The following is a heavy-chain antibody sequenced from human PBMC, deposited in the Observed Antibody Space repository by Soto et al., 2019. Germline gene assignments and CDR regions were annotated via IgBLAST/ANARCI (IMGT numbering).Heavy chain of an antibody. CDR2: INPSGGST. V-gene: IGHV1-46*03. J-gene: IGHJ6*02. CDR3: ATFIGRYGYNPGHYYGMDV. Sequence: ASVKVSCKASGYTFTSYYMHWVRQAPGQGLEWMGIINPSGGSTSYAQKFQGRVTMTRDTSTSTVYMELSSLRSEDTAVYYCATFIGRYGYNPGHYYGMDVWGQGTTVTVSS. CDR1: GYTFTSYY. D-gene: IGHD5-12*01.